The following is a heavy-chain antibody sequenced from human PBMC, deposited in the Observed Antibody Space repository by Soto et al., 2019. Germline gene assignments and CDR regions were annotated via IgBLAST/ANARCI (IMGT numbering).Heavy chain of an antibody. Sequence: QVQLVESGGGVVQPGRSLRLSCADSGFTFTDYGMHWVRQAPGKGLEWVAVISYDGSNKNYADSVKGRFTTSRDNSQNTLYLQMNSLRAEDTAVYYCAKDTYYHDSSGYYVFDYWGQGTLVTVSS. D-gene: IGHD3-22*01. CDR1: GFTFTDYG. V-gene: IGHV3-30*18. CDR2: ISYDGSNK. CDR3: AKDTYYHDSSGYYVFDY. J-gene: IGHJ4*02.